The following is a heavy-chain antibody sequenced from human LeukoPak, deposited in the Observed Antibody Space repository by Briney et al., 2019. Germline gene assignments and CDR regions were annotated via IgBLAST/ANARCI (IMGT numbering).Heavy chain of an antibody. CDR2: IYYSGST. J-gene: IGHJ3*02. V-gene: IGHV4-30-4*01. CDR3: ARVYYYDSSALAFDI. Sequence: SETLSLTCTVSGAXISSGDYYWSWIRQPPGKGLEWIGYIYYSGSTYYNPSLKSRVTLSVDTSKNQFSLKLSSVTAADTAVYYCARVYYYDSSALAFDIWGQGTMVTVSS. D-gene: IGHD3-22*01. CDR1: GAXISSGDYY.